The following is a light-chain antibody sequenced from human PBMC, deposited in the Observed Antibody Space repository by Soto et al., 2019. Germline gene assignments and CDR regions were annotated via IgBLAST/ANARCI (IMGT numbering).Light chain of an antibody. CDR2: DAS. V-gene: IGKV3-11*01. CDR3: QQYGTAPFT. CDR1: QSVSSY. Sequence: EIVLTQSPATLSLSPGERATLSCRASQSVSSYLAWYQQKPGRAPRLLIYDASNRATGIPARFSGSGSGTDFTLTISSLEPEDFAVYFCQQYGTAPFTFGPGTKVDNK. J-gene: IGKJ3*01.